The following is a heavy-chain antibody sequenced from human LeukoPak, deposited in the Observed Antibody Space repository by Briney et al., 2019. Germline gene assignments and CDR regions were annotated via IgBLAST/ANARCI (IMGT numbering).Heavy chain of an antibody. CDR3: AKRDAYSFAI. D-gene: IGHD2-21*01. Sequence: GGSLRLSCAASGFTFSDYYMSWIRQAPGKGLEWVSSITGNGGGTCYADSVKGRFTISRDNSKNTLYLQLHSLRAEDTAVYCCAKRDAYSFAIWGQGTMVSVSS. J-gene: IGHJ3*02. V-gene: IGHV3-23*01. CDR1: GFTFSDYY. CDR2: ITGNGGGT.